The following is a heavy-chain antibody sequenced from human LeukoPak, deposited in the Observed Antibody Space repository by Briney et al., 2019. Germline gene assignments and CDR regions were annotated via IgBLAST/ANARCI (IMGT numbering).Heavy chain of an antibody. CDR3: ARHGQERYYYDSSGYYAAFDI. Sequence: SETLSLTCTVSGGSISSSSYYWGWIRQPPGKGLEWIGSIYYSGSTYYNPSLKSRVTISVDTSKNQFSLKLSSVTAADTAVYYCARHGQERYYYDSSGYYAAFDIWSQGTMVTVSS. V-gene: IGHV4-39*01. D-gene: IGHD3-22*01. CDR1: GGSISSSSYY. CDR2: IYYSGST. J-gene: IGHJ3*02.